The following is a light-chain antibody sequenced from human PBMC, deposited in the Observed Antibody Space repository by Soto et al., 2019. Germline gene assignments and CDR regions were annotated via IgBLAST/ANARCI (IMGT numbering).Light chain of an antibody. V-gene: IGLV1-44*01. CDR2: GTT. Sequence: QSVLTQPPSASGTPGQRVTISCSGSSSNIGGNSVNWYHHLPGAAPKLLIYGTTQRPSGVPDRFSDSKSGTSASLAISGLQSEDEADYYCAAWDDGLNGPVFGGGTKVTVL. CDR3: AAWDDGLNGPV. CDR1: SSNIGGNS. J-gene: IGLJ2*01.